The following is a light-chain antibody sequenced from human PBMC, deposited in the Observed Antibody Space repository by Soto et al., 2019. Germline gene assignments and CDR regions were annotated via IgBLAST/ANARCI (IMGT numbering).Light chain of an antibody. V-gene: IGKV3-20*01. Sequence: EIVLTQSPATLSLSPGERATLSCRASQSVTSNYLAWYQQRPAQAPRLLIFGASNRATGIPDRFSGSGSGTDLTLIISRREPEDFAMYYCQQYGTSRRTFGQGTKVEI. J-gene: IGKJ2*01. CDR3: QQYGTSRRT. CDR2: GAS. CDR1: QSVTSNY.